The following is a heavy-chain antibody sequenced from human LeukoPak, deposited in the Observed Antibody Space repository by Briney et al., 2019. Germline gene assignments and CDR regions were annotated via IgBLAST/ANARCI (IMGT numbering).Heavy chain of an antibody. CDR2: IKQDGSEK. CDR3: ARGRIRGTYGY. J-gene: IGHJ4*02. Sequence: GGSLRLSCAASGFTFSSYLMSWVRQAPGKGLEWVANIKQDGSEKYYVDSVKGRFTISRDNAKNSLYLQMNSLRAEDTAVYYCARGRIRGTYGYWGQGNLVTVSS. D-gene: IGHD3-10*01. V-gene: IGHV3-7*01. CDR1: GFTFSSYL.